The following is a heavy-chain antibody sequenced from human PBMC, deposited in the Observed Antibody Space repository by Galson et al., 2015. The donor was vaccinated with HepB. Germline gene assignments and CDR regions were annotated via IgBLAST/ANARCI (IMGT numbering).Heavy chain of an antibody. CDR1: GYTFTSYA. V-gene: IGHV1-3*01. D-gene: IGHD5-18*01. CDR3: ASSGRYSYGYTGFDY. J-gene: IGHJ4*02. CDR2: INAGNGNT. Sequence: SVKVSCKASGYTFTSYAMHWVRQAPGQRLEWMGWINAGNGNTKYSQKFQGRVTITRDTSASTAYMGLSSLRSEDTAVYYCASSGRYSYGYTGFDYWGQGTLVTVSS.